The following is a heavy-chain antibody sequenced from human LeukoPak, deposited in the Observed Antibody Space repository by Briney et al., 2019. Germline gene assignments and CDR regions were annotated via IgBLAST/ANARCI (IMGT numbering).Heavy chain of an antibody. CDR2: INHSGST. Sequence: SETLSLTCAVYGGSFSVYYWSWIRQPPGKGLEWIGEINHSGSTNYNPSLKSRVTISVDTSKNQFSLKLSSVTAADTAVYYCARANPRKYCSGGSCSKVYYYYYGMDVWGQGTTVTVSS. CDR3: ARANPRKYCSGGSCSKVYYYYYGMDV. J-gene: IGHJ6*02. CDR1: GGSFSVYY. V-gene: IGHV4-34*01. D-gene: IGHD2-15*01.